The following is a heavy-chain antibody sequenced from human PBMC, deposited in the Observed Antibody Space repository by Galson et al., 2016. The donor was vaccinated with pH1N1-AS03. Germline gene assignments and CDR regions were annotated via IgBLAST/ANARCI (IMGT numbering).Heavy chain of an antibody. CDR1: GFVFSAYW. CDR3: ARPKNGGNSQVNAFDL. D-gene: IGHD4-23*01. J-gene: IGHJ3*01. CDR2: LNENGGTT. Sequence: SLRLSCAASGFVFSAYWMHWVRQAPGKGLVWVSHLNENGGTTRYADSVRGRFTISRDNAENSLFLQMNSLRAEDTAVYYCARPKNGGNSQVNAFDLWGQGTMVTVSS. V-gene: IGHV3-74*01.